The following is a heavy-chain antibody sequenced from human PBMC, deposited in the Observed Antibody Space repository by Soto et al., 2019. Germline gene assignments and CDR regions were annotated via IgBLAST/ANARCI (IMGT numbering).Heavy chain of an antibody. CDR3: ARGISYYDILTGSSYFDY. Sequence: QVQLQESGPGLVKPSGTLSLTCAVSSGSISSSNWWSWVRQPPGKGLAWIGEIYHSGSTNYNPSLKSRVTISVDKSKNQFSLKLSSVTAADTAVYYCARGISYYDILTGSSYFDYWGQGTLVTVSS. CDR1: SGSISSSNW. V-gene: IGHV4-4*02. CDR2: IYHSGST. J-gene: IGHJ4*02. D-gene: IGHD3-9*01.